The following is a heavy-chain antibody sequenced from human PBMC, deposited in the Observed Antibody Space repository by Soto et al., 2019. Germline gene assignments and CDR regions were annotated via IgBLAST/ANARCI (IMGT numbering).Heavy chain of an antibody. CDR2: ISSSSSSYI. CDR3: ARDLWLWTFDY. J-gene: IGHJ4*02. Sequence: PGGSLRLSCAASGFTFSSYSMNWVRQAPGKGLEWVSSISSSSSSYIYYADSVKGRFTISRDNAKNSLYLQMNSLRAEDTAVYYCARDLWLWTFDYWGQGTLVTVSS. V-gene: IGHV3-21*01. D-gene: IGHD5-18*01. CDR1: GFTFSSYS.